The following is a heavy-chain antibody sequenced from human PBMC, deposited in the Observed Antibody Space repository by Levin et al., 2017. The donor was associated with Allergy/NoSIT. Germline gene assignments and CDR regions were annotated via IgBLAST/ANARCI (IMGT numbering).Heavy chain of an antibody. V-gene: IGHV4-59*02. D-gene: IGHD2-15*01. J-gene: IGHJ4*02. CDR3: ARQETGGRSFDS. CDR1: TFSVGNYY. CDR2: ILYSGAT. Sequence: TGGSLRLSCTVSTFSVGNYYWSWIRQSPGKGLEWIGYILYSGATTYNPSLTSRVTMSLDTSNNHFSLTLNSVTAADTAVYFCARQETGGRSFDSWGQGILVTVSS.